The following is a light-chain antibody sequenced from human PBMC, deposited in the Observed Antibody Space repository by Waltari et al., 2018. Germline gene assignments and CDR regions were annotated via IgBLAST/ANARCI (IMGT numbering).Light chain of an antibody. Sequence: QSVLTQPPSASGTPGQRVTISCSGLSSNIGSYIVTWYQQLPGPAPKLLIYINNQRPSGVPARFSGSKSGTSASLAISGLQSEDEADYYCAGWDDRLNGMVFGGGTKLTVL. CDR1: SSNIGSYI. V-gene: IGLV1-44*01. CDR2: INN. CDR3: AGWDDRLNGMV. J-gene: IGLJ3*02.